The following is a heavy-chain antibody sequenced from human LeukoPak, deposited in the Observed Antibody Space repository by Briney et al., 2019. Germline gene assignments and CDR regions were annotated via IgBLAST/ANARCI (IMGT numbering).Heavy chain of an antibody. J-gene: IGHJ6*02. CDR2: IYYSGTT. CDR1: GGSISHYY. V-gene: IGHV4-59*01. CDR3: AREDPQTKVPEGMDV. D-gene: IGHD4/OR15-4a*01. Sequence: SETLSLTCTVSGGSISHYYWSWIRQPPGKGLEWVGYIYYSGTTNYNPSLKSRVTISVDTSKNQFSLKLSSVTAADTAVYYCAREDPQTKVPEGMDVWGQGTTVTVSS.